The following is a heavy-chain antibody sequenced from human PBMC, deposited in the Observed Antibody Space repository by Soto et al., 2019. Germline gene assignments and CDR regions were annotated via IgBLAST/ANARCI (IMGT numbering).Heavy chain of an antibody. CDR1: GFTFSYSG. V-gene: IGHV3-33*01. D-gene: IGHD1-26*01. Sequence: GGSLRLSCAASGFTFSYSGMHWVRQAPGKGLDWVALILYDGSDKYYADSVKGRFTISRDNSKNTLYLQMSSLRVEDTAVYYCSRDRGSYLDYCGQRTLVTVSS. CDR3: SRDRGSYLDY. CDR2: ILYDGSDK. J-gene: IGHJ4*02.